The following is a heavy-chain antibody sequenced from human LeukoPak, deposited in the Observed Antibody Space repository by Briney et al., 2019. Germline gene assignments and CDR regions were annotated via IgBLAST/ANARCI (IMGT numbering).Heavy chain of an antibody. Sequence: GRSLRLSCAASGFTFSSYGMHWVRQAPGKGLEWVAVIWYDGSNKYYADSVKGRFTISRDNSKSTLYPQMNSLRAEDTAVYYCAKPRNYYDSEYYFDYWGQGTLVTVSS. D-gene: IGHD3-22*01. CDR3: AKPRNYYDSEYYFDY. CDR2: IWYDGSNK. J-gene: IGHJ4*02. V-gene: IGHV3-33*06. CDR1: GFTFSSYG.